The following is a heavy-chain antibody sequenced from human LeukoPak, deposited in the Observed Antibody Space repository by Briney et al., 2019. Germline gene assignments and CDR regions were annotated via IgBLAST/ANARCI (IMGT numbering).Heavy chain of an antibody. J-gene: IGHJ3*02. V-gene: IGHV4-59*01. CDR3: ARGPLYCSGGSCYSTHDAFDI. D-gene: IGHD2-15*01. Sequence: TSETLSLTCTVSGGSISSYYWSWIRQPPGKGLDWIGYIYYSGSTNYNPSLKSRVTISVDTSKNQFSLKLSSVTAADTAVYYCARGPLYCSGGSCYSTHDAFDIWGQGTMVTVSS. CDR1: GGSISSYY. CDR2: IYYSGST.